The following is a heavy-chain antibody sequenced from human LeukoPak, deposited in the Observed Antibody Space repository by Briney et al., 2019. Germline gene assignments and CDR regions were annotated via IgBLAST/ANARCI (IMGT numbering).Heavy chain of an antibody. D-gene: IGHD6-19*01. CDR2: INSGGTT. Sequence: GGSLRLSCAASGFTVSSNYMAWVRQAPGKGLEWVSFINSGGTTNYADSVKGRFTISRDNSKNTLYLQMNSLRAEDTAVYYCATIARDSSGWYHFDYWGQGALVTVSS. V-gene: IGHV3-66*01. CDR1: GFTVSSNY. J-gene: IGHJ4*02. CDR3: ATIARDSSGWYHFDY.